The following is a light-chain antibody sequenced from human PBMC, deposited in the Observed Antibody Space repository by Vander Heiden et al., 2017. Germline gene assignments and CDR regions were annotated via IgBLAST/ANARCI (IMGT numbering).Light chain of an antibody. J-gene: IGKJ2*01. Sequence: VIWMTQSPSLLTSSTVDRVTISCRMSQGISSYLAWYEQKPGKDPELLIYAESTLQSGVPSRFGGSGSGTDLTLTISCLQSEDFASYYCQPYYSFSYTFGQGTKLEIK. CDR3: QPYYSFSYT. CDR2: AES. CDR1: QGISSY. V-gene: IGKV1D-8*01.